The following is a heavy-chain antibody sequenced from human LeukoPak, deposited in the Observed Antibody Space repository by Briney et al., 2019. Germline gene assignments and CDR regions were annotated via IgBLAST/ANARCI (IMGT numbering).Heavy chain of an antibody. Sequence: SETLSLTCTVSGGSMSSGDYYYTWIRQPPGKGLEWIGFIYNSGSPYYIPSLKRRSTISIDTSKNQLSLKLRSVTAADTAVSYLARFQAGSETLRMDNWGQGTMVP. D-gene: IGHD2-21*01. V-gene: IGHV4-30-4*08. CDR2: IYNSGSP. J-gene: IGHJ3*01. CDR3: ARFQAGSETLRMDN. CDR1: GGSMSSGDYY.